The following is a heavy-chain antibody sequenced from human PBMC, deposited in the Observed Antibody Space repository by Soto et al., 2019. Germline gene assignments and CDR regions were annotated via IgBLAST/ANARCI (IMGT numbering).Heavy chain of an antibody. CDR2: TYSGDTS. D-gene: IGHD3-10*01. V-gene: IGHV3-53*01. J-gene: IGHJ3*02. Sequence: EVQLVESGGGLIQPGGSLRLSCAASGFVVSNHYMSWVRQAPGKGLEWVSVTYSGDTSYYADSVKGRFTISRDNSKNTRFLQMNSLRAEDTAMYYCASRSGTYSDAFDIWGQGTMVTVSS. CDR3: ASRSGTYSDAFDI. CDR1: GFVVSNHY.